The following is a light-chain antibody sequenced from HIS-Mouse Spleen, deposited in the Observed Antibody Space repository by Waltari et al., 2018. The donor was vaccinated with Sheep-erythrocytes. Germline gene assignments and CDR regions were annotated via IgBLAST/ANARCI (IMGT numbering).Light chain of an antibody. CDR2: GAS. CDR3: QQYGSSPT. CDR1: QSVSSSY. V-gene: IGKV3-20*01. J-gene: IGKJ2*01. Sequence: ELVLTQSPGTLPLSPGASATLSCRASQSVSSSYLAWYQQRPGQAPRLLIDGASSRATGIPDRFSGSGSGTDFTLTISRLEPEDFAVYYCQQYGSSPTFGQGTKLEIK.